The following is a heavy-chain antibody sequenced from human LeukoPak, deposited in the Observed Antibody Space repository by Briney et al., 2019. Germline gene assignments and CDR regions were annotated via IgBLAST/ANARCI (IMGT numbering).Heavy chain of an antibody. CDR2: ISSSGSTI. CDR3: ARAPPNYYYYYGMDV. CDR1: GLTFSDYY. V-gene: IGHV3-11*01. Sequence: PGGSLRLSCAASGLTFSDYYMSWIRQAPGKGLEWVSYISSSGSTIYYADSVKGRFTISRDNAKNSLYLQMNSLRAEDTAVYYCARAPPNYYYYYGMDVWGQGTTVTVSS. J-gene: IGHJ6*02.